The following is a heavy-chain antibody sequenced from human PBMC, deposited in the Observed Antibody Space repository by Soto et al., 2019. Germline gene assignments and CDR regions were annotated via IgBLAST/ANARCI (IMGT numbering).Heavy chain of an antibody. V-gene: IGHV3-33*01. J-gene: IGHJ4*02. D-gene: IGHD5-12*01. Sequence: LRLSCAASGFTFSSYGFHWVRQAPGKGLEWVAVIWYDGSKTYYVESVRGRFTISRDNSKNTLYLQMNSLRAEDTAVYCCARDLGSTNYYFDYWGLGTLVTVSS. CDR1: GFTFSSYG. CDR3: ARDLGSTNYYFDY. CDR2: IWYDGSKT.